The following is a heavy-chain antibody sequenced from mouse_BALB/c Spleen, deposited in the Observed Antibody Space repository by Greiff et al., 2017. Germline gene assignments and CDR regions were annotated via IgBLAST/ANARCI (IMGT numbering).Heavy chain of an antibody. J-gene: IGHJ4*01. V-gene: IGHV5-17*02. CDR1: GFTFSSFG. CDR3: ARPYGSSYGYAMDY. CDR2: ISSGSSTI. Sequence: EVKVVESGGGLVQPGGSRKLSCAASGFTFSSFGMHWVRQAPEKGLEWVAYISSGSSTIYYADTVKGRFTISRDNPKNTLFLQMTSLRSEDTAMYYCARPYGSSYGYAMDYWGQGTSVTVSS. D-gene: IGHD1-1*01.